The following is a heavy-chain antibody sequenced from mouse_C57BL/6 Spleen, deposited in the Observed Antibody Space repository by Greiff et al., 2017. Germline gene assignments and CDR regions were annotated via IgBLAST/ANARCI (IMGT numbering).Heavy chain of an antibody. CDR2: INPNNGGT. CDR1: GYTFTDYN. Sequence: EVQLQESGPELVKPGASVKMSCKASGYTFTDYNMHWVKQSHGKSLEWIGYINPNNGGTSYNQKFKGKATLTVNKSSSTAYMELRSLTSEDSAVYYCAGTYYSNPHAMDYWGQGTSGTVSS. J-gene: IGHJ4*01. V-gene: IGHV1-22*01. D-gene: IGHD2-5*01. CDR3: AGTYYSNPHAMDY.